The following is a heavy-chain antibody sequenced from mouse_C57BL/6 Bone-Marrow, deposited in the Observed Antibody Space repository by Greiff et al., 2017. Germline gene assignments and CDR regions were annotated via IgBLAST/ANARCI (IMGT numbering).Heavy chain of an antibody. CDR2: IYPGDGDT. V-gene: IGHV1-80*01. Sequence: LVESGAELVKPGASVKISCKASGYAFSSYWMTWVKQRPGKGLEWIGQIYPGDGDTNYNGKFKGKATLTADTSSSTAYMQLSSLTSEDSAVYFCARTGLAYWGQGTLVTVSA. J-gene: IGHJ3*01. CDR1: GYAFSSYW. CDR3: ARTGLAY.